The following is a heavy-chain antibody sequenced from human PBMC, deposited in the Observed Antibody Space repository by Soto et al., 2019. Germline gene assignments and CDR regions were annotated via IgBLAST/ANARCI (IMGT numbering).Heavy chain of an antibody. V-gene: IGHV3-48*03. CDR2: IRGSSNNI. J-gene: IGHJ4*02. Sequence: EVKLLETGGGSVQPGGSLRLSCAVSGFNLTNYEMNWVRQVPGKGLEWISKIRGSSNNIYYADSVKGRFTISRDNANNLLFLQMNSLRAEDTAFYYCAAEALCVADCYFFEYWGQGTLVTVSS. CDR3: AAEALCVADCYFFEY. CDR1: GFNLTNYE. D-gene: IGHD2-21*02.